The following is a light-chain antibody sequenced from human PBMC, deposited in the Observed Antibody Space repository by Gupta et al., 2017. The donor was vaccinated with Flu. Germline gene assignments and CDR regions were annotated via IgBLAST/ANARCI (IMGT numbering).Light chain of an antibody. CDR1: QSVDNY. V-gene: IGKV3-11*01. J-gene: IGKJ4*01. CDR3: QQRNHWPIS. CDR2: DAS. Sequence: PATLSMSPGERATLSCRASQSVDNYLAWYQQKPGQAPRLLIYDASNRATGIPARFSGSGSGTDFTLTISSLEPEDFAVYYCQQRNHWPISFGGGTKVEI.